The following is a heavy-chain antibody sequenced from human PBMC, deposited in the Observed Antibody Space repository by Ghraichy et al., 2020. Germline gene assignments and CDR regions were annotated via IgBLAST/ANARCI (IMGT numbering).Heavy chain of an antibody. CDR1: GGSFSGYY. V-gene: IGHV4-34*01. Sequence: SETLSLTCAVYGGSFSGYYWSWIRQPPGKGLEWIGEINHSGSTNYNPSLKSRVTISVDTSKNQFSLKLSSVTAADTAVYYCARGKTRTPGGSGWYRGAFDYWGQGTLVTVSS. D-gene: IGHD6-19*01. CDR3: ARGKTRTPGGSGWYRGAFDY. J-gene: IGHJ4*02. CDR2: INHSGST.